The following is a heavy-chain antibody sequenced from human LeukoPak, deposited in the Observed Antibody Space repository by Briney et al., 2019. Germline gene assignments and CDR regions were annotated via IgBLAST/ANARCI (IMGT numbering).Heavy chain of an antibody. D-gene: IGHD5-24*01. CDR3: ARDKVEGPTKFDY. V-gene: IGHV1-69*05. J-gene: IGHJ4*02. Sequence: ASVKVSCKASGGTFSSYAISWVRQAPGQGLEWMGGIIPIFGTANYAQKFQGRVTMTRDTSTSTVYMELSSLRSEDTAVYYCARDKVEGPTKFDYWGQGTLVTVSS. CDR2: IIPIFGTA. CDR1: GGTFSSYA.